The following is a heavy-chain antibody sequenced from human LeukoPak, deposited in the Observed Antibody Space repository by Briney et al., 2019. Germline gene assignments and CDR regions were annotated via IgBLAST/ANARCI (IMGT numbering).Heavy chain of an antibody. Sequence: GSSVKVSFKASGGTFSSYAISWVRQAPGQGLEWMGGIIPIFGTANYAQKFQGRVMITTDESTSTAYMQLSSLRSEATAVYYCARGGYYDSSGYFDYWGQGTLVTVSS. V-gene: IGHV1-69*05. CDR2: IIPIFGTA. CDR3: ARGGYYDSSGYFDY. CDR1: GGTFSSYA. J-gene: IGHJ4*02. D-gene: IGHD3-22*01.